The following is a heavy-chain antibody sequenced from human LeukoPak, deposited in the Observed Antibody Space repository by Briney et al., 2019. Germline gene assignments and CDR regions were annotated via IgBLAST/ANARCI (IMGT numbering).Heavy chain of an antibody. CDR2: ISSSGSTI. CDR1: GFTFSDYY. D-gene: IGHD6-13*01. V-gene: IGHV3-11*01. Sequence: PGGSLRLSCAASGFTFSDYYMSWIRRAPGKGLEWVSYISSSGSTIYYADSVKGRFTISRDNSKNTPYLQMNSLRAEDTAVYYCAKYSAQLVDYWGQGTLVTVSS. J-gene: IGHJ4*02. CDR3: AKYSAQLVDY.